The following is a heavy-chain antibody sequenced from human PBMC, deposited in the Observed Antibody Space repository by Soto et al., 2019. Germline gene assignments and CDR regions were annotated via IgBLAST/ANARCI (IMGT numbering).Heavy chain of an antibody. CDR1: GYTFNSYG. D-gene: IGHD3-22*01. J-gene: IGHJ6*02. V-gene: IGHV1-18*01. Sequence: ASVKVSCKASGYTFNSYGISWVRQAPGQGLEWMGWISPYDDNTNYAQNLQGRVTMTTDTSTRTAYMELRSLRSDDTAVYYCARGGYYDSSGSRNYHYYGMDAWGQGTTVTVSS. CDR2: ISPYDDNT. CDR3: ARGGYYDSSGSRNYHYYGMDA.